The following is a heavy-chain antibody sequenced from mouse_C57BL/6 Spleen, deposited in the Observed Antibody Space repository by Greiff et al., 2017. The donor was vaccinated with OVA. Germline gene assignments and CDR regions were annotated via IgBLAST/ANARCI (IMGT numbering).Heavy chain of an antibody. CDR1: GFTFSSYT. D-gene: IGHD2-10*02. CDR3: ARHGYGNYVRYFDY. CDR2: ISGGGGNT. V-gene: IGHV5-9*01. Sequence: EVKVVESGGGLVKPGGSLKLSCAASGFTFSSYTMSWVRQTPEKRLEWVATISGGGGNTYYPDSVKGRFTISRDNAKNTLYLQMSSLRSEDTALYYCARHGYGNYVRYFDYWGQGTTLTVSS. J-gene: IGHJ2*01.